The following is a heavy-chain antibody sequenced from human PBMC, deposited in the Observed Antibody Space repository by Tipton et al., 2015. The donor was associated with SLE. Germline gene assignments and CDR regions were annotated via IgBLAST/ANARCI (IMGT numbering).Heavy chain of an antibody. D-gene: IGHD2-21*01. Sequence: GPLRLSCVGSGFTFSSYAMSWVRQPPGKGLGWIGEIYHTGSTKYNPSLKSRVTISVDAANNQFSLILSSVTAADTAVYYCAGGVVNWRGAIIGVDGWGQGTTGNVSS. CDR1: GFTFSSYAM. J-gene: IGHJ6*02. V-gene: IGHV4-4*02. CDR2: IYHTGST. CDR3: AGGVVNWRGAIIGVDG.